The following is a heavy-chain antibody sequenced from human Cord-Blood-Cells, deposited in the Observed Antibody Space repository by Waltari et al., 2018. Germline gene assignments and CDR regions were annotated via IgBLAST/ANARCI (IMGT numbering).Heavy chain of an antibody. D-gene: IGHD7-27*01. V-gene: IGHV4-34*01. CDR2: INHSGST. CDR3: ARVVLRTGDPYSLDY. J-gene: IGHJ4*02. CDR1: GGSFRGYY. Sequence: QVQLQQWGAGLLKPSETLSLTCAVYGGSFRGYYRSWIRPPPGKGLELIGEINHSGSTNYNPSLKSRVTISVDTSKNQFSLKLSSVTAADTAVYYCARVVLRTGDPYSLDYWGQGTLVTVSS.